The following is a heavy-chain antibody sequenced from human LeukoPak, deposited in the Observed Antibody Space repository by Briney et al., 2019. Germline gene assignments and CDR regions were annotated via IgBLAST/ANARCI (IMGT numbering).Heavy chain of an antibody. CDR3: ATHYYDSSGTNGIFDY. Sequence: SETLSLTCTVSGYSISSGYYWGWIRQPPGKGLEWIGSIYHSGSTYYNPSLKSRVTISVDTSKNQFSLKLSSVTAADTAVYYCATHYYDSSGTNGIFDYWGQGTLVTVSS. CDR1: GYSISSGYY. J-gene: IGHJ4*02. D-gene: IGHD3-22*01. CDR2: IYHSGST. V-gene: IGHV4-38-2*02.